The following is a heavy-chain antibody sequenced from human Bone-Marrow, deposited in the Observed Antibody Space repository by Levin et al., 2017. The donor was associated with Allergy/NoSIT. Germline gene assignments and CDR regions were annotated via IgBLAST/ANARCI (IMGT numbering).Heavy chain of an antibody. D-gene: IGHD3-22*01. J-gene: IGHJ4*02. V-gene: IGHV3-7*01. Sequence: GESLKISCAASGFTFSSYWMSWVRQAPGKGLEWGANIKQDGSEKYYVDSVKGRFTISRDNAKNSLYLQMNSLRAEDTAVYYCARDERTADYYDSSALGDYWGQGTLVTVSS. CDR3: ARDERTADYYDSSALGDY. CDR1: GFTFSSYW. CDR2: IKQDGSEK.